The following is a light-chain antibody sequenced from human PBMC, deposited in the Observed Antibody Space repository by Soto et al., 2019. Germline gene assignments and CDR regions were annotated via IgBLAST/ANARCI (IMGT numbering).Light chain of an antibody. CDR2: DAS. CDR3: QQLTDWPPQWT. Sequence: EVVLTQSPVTLSLSPGERATLSCRASQSVGSDLAWYQQKPGQAPRLLIYDASSRATGIPARFSGSGSGTDFTLTISSLEPEDFAVYYCQQLTDWPPQWTFGQGTRLEIK. J-gene: IGKJ5*01. V-gene: IGKV3-11*01. CDR1: QSVGSD.